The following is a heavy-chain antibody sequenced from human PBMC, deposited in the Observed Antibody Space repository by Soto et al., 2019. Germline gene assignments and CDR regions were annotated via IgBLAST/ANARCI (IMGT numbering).Heavy chain of an antibody. CDR2: ISSSSSTI. CDR1: GFTFSSYS. D-gene: IGHD2-2*03. J-gene: IGHJ4*02. CDR3: ARVDKAAGDYFDY. Sequence: GGSLRLSCAASGFTFSSYSMNWVRKAPGKGLEWVSYISSSSSTIYYADSVKGLFTISRDNPKNSLSLQMNSLIAEDTAVYYCARVDKAAGDYFDYWGQGTLVTVSS. V-gene: IGHV3-48*04.